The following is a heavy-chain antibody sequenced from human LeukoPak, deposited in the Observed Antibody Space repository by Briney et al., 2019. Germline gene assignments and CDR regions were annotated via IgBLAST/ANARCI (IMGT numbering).Heavy chain of an antibody. CDR3: AREEQLVID. CDR2: IYYSGST. D-gene: IGHD6-13*01. CDR1: GASITTDGYY. J-gene: IGHJ4*02. V-gene: IGHV4-31*03. Sequence: SETLSLTCTVSGASITTDGYYWSWIRQHPGKGLEWIGYIYYSGSTYYNPSLKSRVTISVDTSKNQFSLKLSSVTAADTAVYYCAREEQLVIDWGQGTLVTVSS.